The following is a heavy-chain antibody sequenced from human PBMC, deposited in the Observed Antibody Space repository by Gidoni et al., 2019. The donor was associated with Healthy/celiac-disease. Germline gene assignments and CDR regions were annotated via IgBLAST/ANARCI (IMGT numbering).Heavy chain of an antibody. V-gene: IGHV4-39*01. D-gene: IGHD2-2*01. Sequence: LQLQESGPGLVKPSETLSLTCTVSGGSISSSSYYWGWIRQPPGKGLEWIGSIYYSGSTYYNPSLKSRVTISVDTSKNQFSLKLSSVTAADTAVYYCARHRSTRNYFDYWGQGTLVTVSS. CDR2: IYYSGST. CDR1: GGSISSSSYY. CDR3: ARHRSTRNYFDY. J-gene: IGHJ4*02.